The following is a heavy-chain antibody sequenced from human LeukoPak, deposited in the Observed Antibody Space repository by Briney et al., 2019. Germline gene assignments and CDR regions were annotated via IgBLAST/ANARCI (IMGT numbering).Heavy chain of an antibody. D-gene: IGHD1-26*01. CDR2: IWYDGSNK. CDR1: GFTFSSYS. V-gene: IGHV3-33*08. Sequence: PGGSLRLSCAASGFTFSSYSMNWVRQAPGKGLEWVAVIWYDGSNKYYADSVKGRFTISRDNSKNTLYLQMSSLRAEDTAVYYCARNSGSHEIDYWGQGTLVTVSS. J-gene: IGHJ4*02. CDR3: ARNSGSHEIDY.